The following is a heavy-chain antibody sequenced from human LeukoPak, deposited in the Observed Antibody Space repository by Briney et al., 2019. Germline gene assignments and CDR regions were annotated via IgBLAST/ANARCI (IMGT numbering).Heavy chain of an antibody. Sequence: PSETLSLTCTVSGGSISSSSYYWGWIRQPPGKGLEWIGSIYYSGSTYYNPSLKSRVTISVDTSKNQSSLKLSSVTAADTAVYYCASRPVLRFLEWLLPFDYWGQGTLVTVSS. J-gene: IGHJ4*02. CDR3: ASRPVLRFLEWLLPFDY. D-gene: IGHD3-3*01. CDR2: IYYSGST. CDR1: GGSISSSSYY. V-gene: IGHV4-39*01.